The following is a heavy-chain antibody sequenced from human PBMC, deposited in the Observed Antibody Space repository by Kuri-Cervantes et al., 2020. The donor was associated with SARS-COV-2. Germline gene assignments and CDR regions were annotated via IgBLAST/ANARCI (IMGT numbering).Heavy chain of an antibody. V-gene: IGHV1-2*04. J-gene: IGHJ6*02. CDR2: INPNSGGT. CDR3: ARASVRGIIITYHSYGMDV. CDR1: GYTFSSYY. Sequence: ASVKVSCKASGYTFSSYYMYWVRQAPGQGLEWMGWINPNSGGTNYAQKFQGWVTMTRDTSISTVYMELSRLRSDDTAVYYCARASVRGIIITYHSYGMDVWGQGTTVTVSS. D-gene: IGHD3-10*01.